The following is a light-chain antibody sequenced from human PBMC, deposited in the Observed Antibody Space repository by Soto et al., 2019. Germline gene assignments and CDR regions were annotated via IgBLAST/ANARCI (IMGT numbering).Light chain of an antibody. V-gene: IGLV2-14*01. J-gene: IGLJ2*01. CDR2: DVS. Sequence: QSALTQPASVSGSPGQTITISCTGTSSDVGGYKYVSWYQRHTGKAPKLMIYDVSDRPSGVSNRFSGSRSGNTASLTISGLKAEDEADYYCSSYTTSSTLVFGGGTKLTVL. CDR3: SSYTTSSTLV. CDR1: SSDVGGYKY.